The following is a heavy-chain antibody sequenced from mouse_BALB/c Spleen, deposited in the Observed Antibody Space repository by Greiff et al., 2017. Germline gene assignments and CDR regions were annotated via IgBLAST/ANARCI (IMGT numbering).Heavy chain of an antibody. J-gene: IGHJ1*01. Sequence: VKLVESGPGLVAPSQSLSITCTVSGFSLTSYGVHWVRQPPGKGLEWLGVIWAGGSTNYNSALMSRLSISKDNSKSQVFLKMNSLQTDDTAMYYCARDGGYGSSYWYFDVWGAGTTVTVSS. CDR3: ARDGGYGSSYWYFDV. CDR2: IWAGGST. D-gene: IGHD1-1*01. CDR1: GFSLTSYG. V-gene: IGHV2-9*02.